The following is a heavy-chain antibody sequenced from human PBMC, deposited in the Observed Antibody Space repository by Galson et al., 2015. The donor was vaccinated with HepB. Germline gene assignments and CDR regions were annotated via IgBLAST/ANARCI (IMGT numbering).Heavy chain of an antibody. CDR1: GGTFSSYA. Sequence: SVKVSCKASGGTFSSYAISWVRQAPGQGLEWMGGIIPIFGTANYAQKFQGRVTITADESTSTAYMELSSLRSEDTAVYYCARDLWKLELRVYYYYYGMDVWGQGTTVTVSS. D-gene: IGHD1-7*01. J-gene: IGHJ6*02. CDR3: ARDLWKLELRVYYYYYGMDV. CDR2: IIPIFGTA. V-gene: IGHV1-69*13.